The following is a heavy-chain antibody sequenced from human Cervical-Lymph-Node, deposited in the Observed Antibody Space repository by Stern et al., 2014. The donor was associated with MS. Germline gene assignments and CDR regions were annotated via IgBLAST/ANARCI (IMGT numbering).Heavy chain of an antibody. CDR2: IYWDDDD. V-gene: IGHV2-5*02. Sequence: QITLKESGPSLVRPTQTVTLTFTVSGFSLSADGVGVGWIRQAPGTALEWLALIYWDDDDRYSQSLKNRLTIKKDTSKNQVVLTMTDMDPEDTGTYYCAHSFGSVSGTYSGMDVWGQGTTVTVS. D-gene: IGHD1-7*01. CDR3: AHSFGSVSGTYSGMDV. J-gene: IGHJ6*02. CDR1: GFSLSADGVG.